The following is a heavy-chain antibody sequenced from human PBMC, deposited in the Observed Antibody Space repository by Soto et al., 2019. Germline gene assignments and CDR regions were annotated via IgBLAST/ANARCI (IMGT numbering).Heavy chain of an antibody. CDR3: ARGGTRAYFHH. V-gene: IGHV4-31*01. CDR2: IYDSGST. D-gene: IGHD1-1*01. J-gene: IGHJ1*01. Sequence: QVQLQESGPGLVKPSQTLSLTCTVSGGSISSGGYYWSWIRQHPGKGLEWIGSIYDSGSTYYNPSLKSPVTISVDASKNQLSLKLASVTAADTAMYYCARGGTRAYFHHWGQGTLVTVSS. CDR1: GGSISSGGYY.